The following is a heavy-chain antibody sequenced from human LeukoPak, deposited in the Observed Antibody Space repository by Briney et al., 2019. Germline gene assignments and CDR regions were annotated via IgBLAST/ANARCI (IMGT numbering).Heavy chain of an antibody. CDR2: ISYDGSNK. CDR1: GFTFSSYA. V-gene: IGHV3-30-3*01. D-gene: IGHD3-22*01. CDR3: ARDQDDDSSGYYFLGVRYYYYGMDV. J-gene: IGHJ6*02. Sequence: PGGSLRLSCAASGFTFSSYAMHWVRQAPGKGLEWVAVISYDGSNKYYEDSVKGRFTISRDNSKNTLYLQMNSLRAEDTAVYYCARDQDDDSSGYYFLGVRYYYYGMDVWGQGTTVTVSS.